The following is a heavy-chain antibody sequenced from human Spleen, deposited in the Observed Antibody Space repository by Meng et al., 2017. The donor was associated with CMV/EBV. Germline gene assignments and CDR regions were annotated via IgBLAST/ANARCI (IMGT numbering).Heavy chain of an antibody. Sequence: GGPLRLSCAASGFTFSNYALQWVRQAPGKGLEWVAFVRYDGTKKYYADSVKGRFTISRDNSKNTLYLQMNSLRPEDTAVYYCAKGEQQVVDYYYGMDVWGQGTTVTVSS. CDR2: VRYDGTKK. J-gene: IGHJ6*02. V-gene: IGHV3-30*02. CDR3: AKGEQQVVDYYYGMDV. D-gene: IGHD6-13*01. CDR1: GFTFSNYA.